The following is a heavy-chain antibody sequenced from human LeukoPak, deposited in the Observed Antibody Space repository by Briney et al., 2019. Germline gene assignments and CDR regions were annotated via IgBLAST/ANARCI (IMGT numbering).Heavy chain of an antibody. J-gene: IGHJ4*02. Sequence: GGSLRLSCAASGFTFSSYSMNWVRQAPGKGLEWVSSISSSSSYIYYADSVKGRFTISRDNAKNTLYLQMNSLRAEDTAVYYCAKPLWFGELTFDYWGQGTLVTVSS. CDR1: GFTFSSYS. CDR3: AKPLWFGELTFDY. CDR2: ISSSSSYI. D-gene: IGHD3-10*01. V-gene: IGHV3-21*04.